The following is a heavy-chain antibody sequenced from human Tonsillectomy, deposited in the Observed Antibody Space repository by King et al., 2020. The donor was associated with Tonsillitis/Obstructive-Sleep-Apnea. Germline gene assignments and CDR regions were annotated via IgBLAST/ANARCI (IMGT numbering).Heavy chain of an antibody. V-gene: IGHV3-30*01. CDR1: GFTFSSYA. CDR3: ARSVEGLVPAAMWAFDI. J-gene: IGHJ3*02. D-gene: IGHD2-2*01. CDR2: ISYDGSNK. Sequence: VQLVESGGGVVQPGRSLRLSCAASGFTFSSYAMHWVRQAPGKGLEWVAIISYDGSNKYYADSVKGRFTISRDNSMNTLFLQMNSLRAEDTAVYYCARSVEGLVPAAMWAFDIWGRGTMVTVSS.